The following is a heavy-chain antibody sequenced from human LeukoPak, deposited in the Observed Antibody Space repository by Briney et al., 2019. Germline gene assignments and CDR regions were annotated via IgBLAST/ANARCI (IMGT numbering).Heavy chain of an antibody. D-gene: IGHD6-13*01. CDR1: GFTFSAYY. J-gene: IGHJ6*03. V-gene: IGHV3-11*01. Sequence: GGSLRLSCAASGFTFSAYYMSSISQAPGKGLEWVSYISSSGSTIYYADSVKGRFTISRDNAKNSLYLQMNSLRAEDTAVYYCARWSAAGTSRYYMDVWGKGTTVTVSS. CDR2: ISSSGSTI. CDR3: ARWSAAGTSRYYMDV.